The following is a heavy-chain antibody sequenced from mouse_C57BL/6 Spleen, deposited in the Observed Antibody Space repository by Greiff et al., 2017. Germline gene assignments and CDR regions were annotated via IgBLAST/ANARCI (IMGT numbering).Heavy chain of an antibody. D-gene: IGHD3-1*01. CDR2: IDPSDSYT. J-gene: IGHJ2*01. Sequence: QVQLQQPGAELVMPGASVKLSCKASGYTFTSYWMHWVKQRPGQGLEWIGEIDPSDSYTHYNQKFKGKSTLTVDKSSSTAYMQLSSLTSEDSAVYYCARSGVLSYWGQGTTLTVSS. CDR1: GYTFTSYW. CDR3: ARSGVLSY. V-gene: IGHV1-69*01.